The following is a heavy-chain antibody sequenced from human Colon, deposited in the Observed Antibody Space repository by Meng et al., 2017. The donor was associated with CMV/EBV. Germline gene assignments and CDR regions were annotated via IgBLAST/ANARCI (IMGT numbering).Heavy chain of an antibody. D-gene: IGHD3-16*01. V-gene: IGHV3-74*01. J-gene: IGHJ4*02. Sequence: SRFTFSTYWMHWVRQAPGKGLVWVSRINGDGTITAYADSVKGRFTISRDNIKNTLYLQMNSLRAEDTAVYYCARRFGEAYTDRHFDNWGQGTLVTVSS. CDR1: RFTFSTYW. CDR3: ARRFGEAYTDRHFDN. CDR2: INGDGTIT.